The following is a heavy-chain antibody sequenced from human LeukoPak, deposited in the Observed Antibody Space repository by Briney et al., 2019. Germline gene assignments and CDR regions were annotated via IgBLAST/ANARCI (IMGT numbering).Heavy chain of an antibody. CDR1: GITFSDYG. CDR3: AKDETYYDILTGYSLF. CDR2: ITFDGHNK. J-gene: IGHJ4*02. D-gene: IGHD3-9*01. Sequence: GGSLRLSCAASGITFSDYGMHWVRQAPGRGLEWVAVITFDGHNKFYSDSVKGRFTVSRDNSKNTLYLQMNSLRAEDTAVYYCAKDETYYDILTGYSLFWGQGTLVTVSS. V-gene: IGHV3-30*18.